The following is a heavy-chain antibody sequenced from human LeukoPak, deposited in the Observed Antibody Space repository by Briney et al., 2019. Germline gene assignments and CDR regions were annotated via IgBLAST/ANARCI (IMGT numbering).Heavy chain of an antibody. CDR2: IIPIFGTA. Sequence: GASVKVSCKASGGTFSIYAISWVRQAPGQGLEWMGGIIPIFGTANYAQKFQGRVTITADESTSTAYMELSSLRSEDTAVYYCARGGEQQLVVYYFDYWGQGTLVTVSS. J-gene: IGHJ4*02. V-gene: IGHV1-69*01. CDR1: GGTFSIYA. CDR3: ARGGEQQLVVYYFDY. D-gene: IGHD6-13*01.